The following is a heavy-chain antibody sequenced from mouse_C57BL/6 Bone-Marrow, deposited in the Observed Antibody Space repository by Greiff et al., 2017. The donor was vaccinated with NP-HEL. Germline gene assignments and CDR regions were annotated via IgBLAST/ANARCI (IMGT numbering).Heavy chain of an antibody. J-gene: IGHJ2*01. CDR1: GFNIKDYY. D-gene: IGHD3-2*02. V-gene: IGHV14-2*01. Sequence: VQLQQSGAELVKPGASVKLSCTASGFNIKDYYMHWVKQRTEQGLEWIGRIDPEDGVTKYAPKFPGQATITAETSSNTASLQLSSLTSEDTAVYYCARQLRLRHFDYWGQGTTLTVSS. CDR3: ARQLRLRHFDY. CDR2: IDPEDGVT.